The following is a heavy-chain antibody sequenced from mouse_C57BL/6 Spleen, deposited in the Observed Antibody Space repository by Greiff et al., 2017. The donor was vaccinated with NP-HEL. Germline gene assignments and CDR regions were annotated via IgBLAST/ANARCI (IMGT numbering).Heavy chain of an antibody. J-gene: IGHJ1*03. Sequence: EVMLVESGGDLVKPGGSLKLSCAASGFTFSSYGMSWVRQTPDKRLEWVATISSGGSYTYYPDSVKGRFTISRDNAKNTLYLQMSSLKSEDTAMYYCARHDDYDGRWYFDVWGTGTTVTVSS. V-gene: IGHV5-6*01. CDR3: ARHDDYDGRWYFDV. CDR1: GFTFSSYG. D-gene: IGHD2-4*01. CDR2: ISSGGSYT.